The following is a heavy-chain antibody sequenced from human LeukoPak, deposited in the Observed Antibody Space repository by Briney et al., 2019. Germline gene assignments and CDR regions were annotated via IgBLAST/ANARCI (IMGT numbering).Heavy chain of an antibody. V-gene: IGHV1-2*02. CDR1: GYTFTGYY. D-gene: IGHD6-13*01. CDR3: ARGFSIAAANWFDP. J-gene: IGHJ5*02. CDR2: INPNSGGT. Sequence: ASVKVSCKASGYTFTGYYMHWVRQAPGQGLEWMGWINPNSGGTNYAQKFQGRVTMTRDTSISTAYMELSRLRSDDTAVYYCARGFSIAAANWFDPWGQGTLVTVSS.